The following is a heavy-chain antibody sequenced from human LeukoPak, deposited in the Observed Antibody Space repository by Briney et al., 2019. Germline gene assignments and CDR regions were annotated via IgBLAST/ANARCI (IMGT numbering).Heavy chain of an antibody. V-gene: IGHV3-21*01. CDR3: AKVYYFDILSGYSSLDC. D-gene: IGHD3-9*01. CDR2: ISGSSSYI. J-gene: IGHJ4*02. Sequence: GGSLRLSCAASGFTFSSYSMNWVRQAPGKGLEWVSSISGSSSYIYYADSVKGRFTISRDNAKNTLYLQKNSLRAEDTPVYYCAKVYYFDILSGYSSLDCWGQGTLVTVSS. CDR1: GFTFSSYS.